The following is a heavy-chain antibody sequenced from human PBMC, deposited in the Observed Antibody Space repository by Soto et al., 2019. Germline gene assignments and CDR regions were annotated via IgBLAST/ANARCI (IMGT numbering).Heavy chain of an antibody. Sequence: SETLSLTCTVSGGSISSYYWSWIRQPRGKGLEWIGYIYYSGSTNYNPSLKSRVTISVDTSKNQFSLKLSSVTAADTAVYYCARDMSSGWYADAFDIWGQGTMVTVSS. D-gene: IGHD6-19*01. CDR1: GGSISSYY. J-gene: IGHJ3*02. CDR3: ARDMSSGWYADAFDI. V-gene: IGHV4-59*01. CDR2: IYYSGST.